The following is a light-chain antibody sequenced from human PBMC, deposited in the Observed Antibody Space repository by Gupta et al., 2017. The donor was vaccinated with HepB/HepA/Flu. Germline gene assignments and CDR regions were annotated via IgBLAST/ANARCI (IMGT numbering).Light chain of an antibody. Sequence: QSVLTHPPSVSGAPGQRVTIPCIGSSSNIGTGYDVHCYQQLPGTAPKLLIYADNTRPSGVPYRFSGSKSGTSSSLTITGLQAEDGADYYCQSYDNSLSGAVVFGGGTRLSVL. CDR3: QSYDNSLSGAVV. CDR1: SSNIGTGYD. V-gene: IGLV1-40*01. J-gene: IGLJ2*01. CDR2: ADN.